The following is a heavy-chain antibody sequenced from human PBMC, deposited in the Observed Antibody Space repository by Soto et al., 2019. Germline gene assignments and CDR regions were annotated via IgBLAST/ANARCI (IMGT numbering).Heavy chain of an antibody. Sequence: PLETLSLTCTVSGGSISSYHWSWIRQSPGKGLEWIGYVFYTGSTKYNPALKRRVTISVDTSKNQFSLKLSSVSAADTGLYYRARSYSGTFYGYDTWGQGILVTVSS. V-gene: IGHV4-59*01. CDR1: GGSISSYH. CDR2: VFYTGST. J-gene: IGHJ5*02. CDR3: ARSYSGTFYGYDT. D-gene: IGHD1-26*01.